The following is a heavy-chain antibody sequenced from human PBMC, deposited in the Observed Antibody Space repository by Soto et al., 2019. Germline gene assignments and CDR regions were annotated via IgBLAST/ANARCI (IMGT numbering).Heavy chain of an antibody. CDR3: ARGGYYGSGSYCPSRTYYYYYYGMDV. Sequence: QVQLQQWGAGLLKPSETLSLTCAVYGGSFSGYYWSWIRQPPGKGLEGIGEINHSGSTNYNPSLKSRFTISVDTSKNQFSLKLSSVTAADTAVYYCARGGYYGSGSYCPSRTYYYYYYGMDVWGQGTTVTVSS. CDR2: INHSGST. J-gene: IGHJ6*02. D-gene: IGHD3-10*01. V-gene: IGHV4-34*01. CDR1: GGSFSGYY.